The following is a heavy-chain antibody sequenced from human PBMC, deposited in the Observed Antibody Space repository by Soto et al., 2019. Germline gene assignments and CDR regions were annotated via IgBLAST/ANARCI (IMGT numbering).Heavy chain of an antibody. D-gene: IGHD3-22*01. CDR2: ISAYNGNT. Sequence: GASVKVSCKASGYTYTSYGISWVRQATGQGLEWMGWISAYNGNTNYAQKLQGRVTMTTDTSTSTAYMELRSLRSDDTAVYYCANIKVKTYYYDSSGYSVPDVFDIWGQGTMVTVSS. V-gene: IGHV1-18*01. CDR1: GYTYTSYG. J-gene: IGHJ3*02. CDR3: ANIKVKTYYYDSSGYSVPDVFDI.